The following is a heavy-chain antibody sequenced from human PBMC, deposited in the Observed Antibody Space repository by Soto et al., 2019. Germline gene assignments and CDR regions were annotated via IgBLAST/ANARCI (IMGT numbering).Heavy chain of an antibody. D-gene: IGHD6-19*01. CDR1: GGSFSGYY. J-gene: IGHJ4*02. Sequence: SETLSLTCAFYGGSFSGYYWSWIRQPPGKGLEWIGEINHSGSTNYNPSLKSRVTISVDTSKNQFSLKLSSVTAADTAVYYCARSRGGWFGSFDYWGQGTLATSPQ. CDR2: INHSGST. V-gene: IGHV4-34*01. CDR3: ARSRGGWFGSFDY.